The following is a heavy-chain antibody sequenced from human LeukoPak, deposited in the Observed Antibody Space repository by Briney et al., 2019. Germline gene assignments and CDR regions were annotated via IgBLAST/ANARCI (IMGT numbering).Heavy chain of an antibody. CDR3: ARDPSPTVVTDAFDI. Sequence: GGSLRLSCAASGFTVSSNYMSWVRQAPGKGLEWVSVIYSGGSTYYADSVKGRFTISRDSSKNTLYLQMNSLRAEDTAVYYYARDPSPTVVTDAFDIWGQGTMVTVSS. V-gene: IGHV3-66*01. CDR2: IYSGGST. D-gene: IGHD4-23*01. J-gene: IGHJ3*02. CDR1: GFTVSSNY.